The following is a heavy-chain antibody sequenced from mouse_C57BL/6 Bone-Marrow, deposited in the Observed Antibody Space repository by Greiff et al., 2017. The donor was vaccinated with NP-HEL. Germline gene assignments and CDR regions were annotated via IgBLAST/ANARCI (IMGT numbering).Heavy chain of an antibody. J-gene: IGHJ3*01. D-gene: IGHD2-2*01. CDR1: GYTFTSYW. CDR3: ARPLGGYDEGFAY. CDR2: INPSNGGT. V-gene: IGHV1-53*01. Sequence: QVHVKQPGTELVKPGASVKLSCKASGYTFTSYWMHWVKQRPGQGLEWIGNINPSNGGTNYNEKFKSKATLTVDKSSSTAYMQLSSLTSEDAAVYYCARPLGGYDEGFAYWGQGTLVTVSA.